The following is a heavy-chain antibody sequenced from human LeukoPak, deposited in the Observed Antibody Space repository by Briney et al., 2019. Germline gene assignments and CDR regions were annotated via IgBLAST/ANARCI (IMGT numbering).Heavy chain of an antibody. Sequence: GGSLRLSCVASGFPFSSYWMTWVRQAPGKGLEWVANIKQDGSKKSYVDSVKGRFTISRDNAKNSLYLQMDSLRAEDTAIYYCTRVGYIDEGIDYWGQGTLVTVSA. V-gene: IGHV3-7*04. J-gene: IGHJ4*02. CDR2: IKQDGSKK. CDR3: TRVGYIDEGIDY. D-gene: IGHD5-24*01. CDR1: GFPFSSYW.